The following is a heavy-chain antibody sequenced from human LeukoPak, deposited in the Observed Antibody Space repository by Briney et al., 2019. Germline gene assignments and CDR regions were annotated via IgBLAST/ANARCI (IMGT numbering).Heavy chain of an antibody. CDR1: GFTFSDFA. V-gene: IGHV3-21*01. Sequence: GGSLRLSCAASGFTFSDFAMNWVRQAPGKGLEWVSSITRVSTYIYYAESVQGRFTISRDNHKDLLYLQLNSLRGDDTGIYYCTRYRNDYGDPDAFDIWGQGTVVTVSS. D-gene: IGHD4-17*01. J-gene: IGHJ3*02. CDR2: ITRVSTYI. CDR3: TRYRNDYGDPDAFDI.